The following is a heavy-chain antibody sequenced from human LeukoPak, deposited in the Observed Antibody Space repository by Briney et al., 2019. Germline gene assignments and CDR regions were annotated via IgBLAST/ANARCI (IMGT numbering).Heavy chain of an antibody. D-gene: IGHD2/OR15-2a*01. Sequence: GSSVKVSCKASGYTFTYRYLHWVRQAPGQALEWMGWITPFNGNTNYAQKFQDRVTITRGRSMSTAYMELSSLRSEDTAMYYCAPSTSSHYLSYWGQGTLVTVSS. V-gene: IGHV1-45*02. J-gene: IGHJ4*02. CDR2: ITPFNGNT. CDR3: APSTSSHYLSY. CDR1: GYTFTYRY.